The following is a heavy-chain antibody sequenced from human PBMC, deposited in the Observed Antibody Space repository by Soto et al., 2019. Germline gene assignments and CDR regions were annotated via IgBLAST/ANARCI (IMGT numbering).Heavy chain of an antibody. CDR2: INSDGTSL. D-gene: IGHD3-16*01. Sequence: GGSLRLSCAASGFTFSSYWMHWVRQAPGKGLVWVSRINSDGTSLDYADSVRGRFTISRDSAKNTLYLQMNSLRGEDSAVYYCARDLTGYVADYWGQGTLVTVSS. V-gene: IGHV3-74*01. CDR3: ARDLTGYVADY. CDR1: GFTFSSYW. J-gene: IGHJ4*02.